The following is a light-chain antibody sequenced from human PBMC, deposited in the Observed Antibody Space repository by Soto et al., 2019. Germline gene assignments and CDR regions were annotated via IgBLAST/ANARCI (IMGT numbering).Light chain of an antibody. V-gene: IGKV3-15*01. Sequence: EILMTQSPATLSLSPGERADLSCRASQGISSELAWYQQKPGQPPRLLIYGASTRATGVPARFTGSGSGSDFTLTISGLQSEDFAVYYCQQGHNWPLTFGQGTRLEI. J-gene: IGKJ2*01. CDR2: GAS. CDR3: QQGHNWPLT. CDR1: QGISSE.